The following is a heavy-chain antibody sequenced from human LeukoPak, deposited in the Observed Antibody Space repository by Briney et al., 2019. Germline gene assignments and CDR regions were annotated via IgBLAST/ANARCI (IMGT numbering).Heavy chain of an antibody. Sequence: SETLSLTCTVSGGSISSYYWSWIRQPPGKGLEWIGYIYYSGSTNYNPSLKSRVTISVDTSKNQFSLKLSSVTAADTAVYYCAREDDYVWGSYRTYFDYWGQGTLVTVSS. J-gene: IGHJ4*02. CDR3: AREDDYVWGSYRTYFDY. CDR1: GGSISSYY. D-gene: IGHD3-16*02. CDR2: IYYSGST. V-gene: IGHV4-59*01.